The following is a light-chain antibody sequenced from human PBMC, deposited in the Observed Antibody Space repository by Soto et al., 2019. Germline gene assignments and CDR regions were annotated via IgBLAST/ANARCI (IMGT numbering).Light chain of an antibody. J-gene: IGKJ3*01. V-gene: IGKV1-39*01. CDR2: EAS. CDR3: QQSYTTPFT. Sequence: DIQMTQSPSSLSASVGDRFTITCRASQSIRSYLNWYQQKPEKAPELLIYEASSLQSGVPSRFSGSGSGTDFTLTISSLQPEDFATYYCQQSYTTPFTFGPGTKVDIK. CDR1: QSIRSY.